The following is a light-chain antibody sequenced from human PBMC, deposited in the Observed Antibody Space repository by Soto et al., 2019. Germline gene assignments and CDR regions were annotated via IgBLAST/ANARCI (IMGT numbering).Light chain of an antibody. J-gene: IGLJ3*02. V-gene: IGLV2-8*01. Sequence: QSALTQPPSASGSPGQSVTISCTGTSSDVGAYKYVSWYQQYPGKAPKLMIYEVTKRPPGVPDRFSGSKSGNTASLTVSGLQAEDEAEYYCTSYVGNDIWVFGGGTKLTVL. CDR1: SSDVGAYKY. CDR2: EVT. CDR3: TSYVGNDIWV.